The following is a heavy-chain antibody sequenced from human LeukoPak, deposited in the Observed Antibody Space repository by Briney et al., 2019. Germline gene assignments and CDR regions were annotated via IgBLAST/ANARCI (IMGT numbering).Heavy chain of an antibody. J-gene: IGHJ6*03. D-gene: IGHD3-22*01. Sequence: GGSLRLSCAASGFTFSTYSMNWVRQAPGKGLEWVSYISSSSSTIYYADSVKGRFTISRDNAKNSLYLLMNSLRAEDTALYYCARGRDSSGYYYYYYMDVWGKGTTVTVS. CDR2: ISSSSSTI. CDR3: ARGRDSSGYYYYYYMDV. V-gene: IGHV3-48*01. CDR1: GFTFSTYS.